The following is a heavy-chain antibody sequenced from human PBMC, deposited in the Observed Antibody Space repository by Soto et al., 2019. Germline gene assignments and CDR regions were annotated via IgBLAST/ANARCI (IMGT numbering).Heavy chain of an antibody. J-gene: IGHJ4*02. CDR1: GFTFSSYD. CDR2: IGTAGDT. CDR3: ARSMVRGVWYFDY. V-gene: IGHV3-13*04. D-gene: IGHD3-10*01. Sequence: EVQLVESGGGLVQPGGSLRLSCAASGFTFSSYDMHWVRQATGKGLEWVSAIGTAGDTYYPGSVKGRFTISRENAKISLYLQRTSLRAGDTAVYYCARSMVRGVWYFDYWGQGTLVTVSS.